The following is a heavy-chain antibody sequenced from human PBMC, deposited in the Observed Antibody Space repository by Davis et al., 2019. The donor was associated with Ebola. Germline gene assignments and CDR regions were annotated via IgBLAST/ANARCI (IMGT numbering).Heavy chain of an antibody. CDR3: ARDRIVRGVNPYYIDY. CDR1: GGTFSSYA. J-gene: IGHJ4*02. Sequence: SVKVSCKASGGTFSSYAISWVRQAPGQGLEWMGGLSPISGTANYAQKFQGRVTITADKSTSTAYMELSSLRSEDTAVYYCARDRIVRGVNPYYIDYWGQGTLVTVSS. V-gene: IGHV1-69*06. CDR2: LSPISGTA. D-gene: IGHD3-10*01.